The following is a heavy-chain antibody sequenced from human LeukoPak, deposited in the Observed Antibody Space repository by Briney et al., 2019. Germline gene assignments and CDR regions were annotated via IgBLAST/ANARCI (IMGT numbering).Heavy chain of an antibody. CDR1: GFTFNRYG. Sequence: GGSLRLSCAASGFTFNRYGMSWVRQAPGKGLEWVSAISGSGGTSYYADSVKGRFTISRDNSKNTLYLQMNSLRAEDTAVYYCARRSAAKDAFDIWGQGTMVTVSS. CDR3: ARRSAAKDAFDI. CDR2: ISGSGGTS. V-gene: IGHV3-23*01. D-gene: IGHD6-25*01. J-gene: IGHJ3*02.